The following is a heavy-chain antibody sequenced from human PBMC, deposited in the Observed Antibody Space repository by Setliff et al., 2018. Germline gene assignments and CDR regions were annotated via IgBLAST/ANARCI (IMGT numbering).Heavy chain of an antibody. CDR2: MNPNSGNT. J-gene: IGHJ4*02. CDR3: ARGPHLRQIDY. V-gene: IGHV1-8*01. D-gene: IGHD3-3*02. Sequence: GTSVKVSCKASGYTFTSYDINWVRQATGRGLEWMGWMNPNSGNTGYAQKFQGRVTMTRNTSISTAYMELSSLRSEDTAVYYCARGPHLRQIDYWGQGTLVTVSS. CDR1: GYTFTSYD.